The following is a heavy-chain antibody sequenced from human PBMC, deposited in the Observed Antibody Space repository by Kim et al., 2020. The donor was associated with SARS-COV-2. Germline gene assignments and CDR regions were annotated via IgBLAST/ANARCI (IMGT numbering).Heavy chain of an antibody. CDR3: VRVPPRRYFDLLAPLHNYY. CDR2: RNPNSGNT. Sequence: ASVKVSCKASGYTFTSYDINWVRQATGQGLEWMGWRNPNSGNTGYAQKFQGRVTMTRNTSISTAYMELRSLRSEDTAVYSCVRVPPRRYFDLLAPLHNYY. V-gene: IGHV1-8*01. D-gene: IGHD3-9*01. CDR1: GYTFTSYD. J-gene: IGHJ6*01.